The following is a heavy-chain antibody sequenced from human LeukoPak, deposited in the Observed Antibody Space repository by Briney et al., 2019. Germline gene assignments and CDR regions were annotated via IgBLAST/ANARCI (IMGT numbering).Heavy chain of an antibody. D-gene: IGHD7-27*01. CDR2: TRPDKDDK. CDR1: GFRSSNDG. CDR3: AKGVSEWGNLGN. V-gene: IGHV3-30*02. J-gene: IGHJ4*02. Sequence: GGSLRLSCTMSGFRSSNDGLYWVRQAPDKGLEWVAFTRPDKDDKYYSDSVRGRFTISRDNPKNTLYLQMNSLRVEDTALYFCAKGVSEWGNLGNWGQGTLVTVSS.